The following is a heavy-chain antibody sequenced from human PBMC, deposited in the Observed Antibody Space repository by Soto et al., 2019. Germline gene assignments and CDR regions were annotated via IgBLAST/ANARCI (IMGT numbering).Heavy chain of an antibody. J-gene: IGHJ3*02. D-gene: IGHD5-18*01. CDR2: MSYDERND. V-gene: IGHV3-30*18. CDR1: VFTFNDYG. Sequence: QVQLVESGGGVVQPGRSLRLSCAASVFTFNDYGMHWVRQAPGKGLEWVASMSYDERNDYYADSVKGRFTISRDNSKRTLYLQMNSLRAEDTALYYCVKDQAVGRYSAGFDAFDIWGQGTMV. CDR3: VKDQAVGRYSAGFDAFDI.